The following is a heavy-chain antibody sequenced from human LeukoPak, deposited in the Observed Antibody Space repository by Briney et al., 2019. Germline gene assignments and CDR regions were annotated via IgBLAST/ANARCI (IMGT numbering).Heavy chain of an antibody. CDR3: AREDSSSLDV. D-gene: IGHD6-6*01. CDR2: ISGSGIYT. J-gene: IGHJ6*04. V-gene: IGHV3-21*01. CDR1: GFTFSSYN. Sequence: GGSLRLSCAASGFTFSSYNMNWVRQAPGKGLECVSSISGSGIYTYYADSVKGRLTISRDNAKNSLYLQINSLRAEDTAVYYCAREDSSSLDVWGKGTTVTVSS.